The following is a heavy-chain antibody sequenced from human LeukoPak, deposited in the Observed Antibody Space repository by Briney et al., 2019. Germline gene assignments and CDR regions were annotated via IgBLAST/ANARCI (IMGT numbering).Heavy chain of an antibody. CDR1: GYTFTSYG. CDR2: ISAYNGNT. CDR3: ARYGNVLRYFDWPHPDY. Sequence: ASVKVSCKASGYTFTSYGISWVRQAPGQGLEWMGWISAYNGNTNYAQKLQGRVTMTTDTSTSTAYMELRSLRSDDTAVYYCARYGNVLRYFDWPHPDYWGQGNLVTVSS. D-gene: IGHD3-9*01. V-gene: IGHV1-18*01. J-gene: IGHJ4*02.